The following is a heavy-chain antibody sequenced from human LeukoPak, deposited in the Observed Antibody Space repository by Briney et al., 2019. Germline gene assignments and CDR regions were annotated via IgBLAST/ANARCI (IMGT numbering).Heavy chain of an antibody. Sequence: GGSLRLSCAASGFTFSDYYMSWIRQAPGKGLEWVSYISSSGSTIYYADSLKGRFTISRDNAKNSLYLQMNSLRAEDTAVYYCARGYYNFWSGYRAEYYFDYWGQGTLVTVSS. V-gene: IGHV3-11*04. J-gene: IGHJ4*02. CDR3: ARGYYNFWSGYRAEYYFDY. CDR2: ISSSGSTI. CDR1: GFTFSDYY. D-gene: IGHD3-3*01.